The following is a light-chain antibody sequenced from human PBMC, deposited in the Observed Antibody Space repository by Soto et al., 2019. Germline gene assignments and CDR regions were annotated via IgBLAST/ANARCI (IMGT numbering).Light chain of an antibody. CDR1: QSVSSN. CDR2: GAS. V-gene: IGKV3D-15*01. Sequence: EIVMTQSPATLSVSPGERATLSCRASQSVSSNLAWYQQKPGQAPRLLIYGASIRATGIPARFSGSGSGTEFTLTISSLQSEDFAVYYCQQYNNWPPYTFGLGTKLEIK. CDR3: QQYNNWPPYT. J-gene: IGKJ2*01.